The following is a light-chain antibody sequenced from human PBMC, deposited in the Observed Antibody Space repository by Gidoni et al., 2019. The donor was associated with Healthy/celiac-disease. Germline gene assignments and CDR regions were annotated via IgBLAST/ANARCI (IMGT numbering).Light chain of an antibody. CDR3: QAWDSSTVV. J-gene: IGLJ2*01. CDR2: QDT. Sequence: SYELTQPPSVSVSPGQTASITCSGDKLGDKYTYWYQQKPGQSPALVIYQDTKRPSGIPERFSGSNSGNTATLTISGTQAMDEADYYCQAWDSSTVVFGGGTKVTVL. V-gene: IGLV3-1*01. CDR1: KLGDKY.